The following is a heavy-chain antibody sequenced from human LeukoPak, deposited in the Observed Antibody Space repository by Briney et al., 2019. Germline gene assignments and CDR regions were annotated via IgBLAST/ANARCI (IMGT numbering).Heavy chain of an antibody. V-gene: IGHV1-18*01. J-gene: IGHJ4*02. D-gene: IGHD3-16*01. CDR1: GYTFTSYG. CDR2: IIAYNGNT. CDR3: ARAVPYYDYVWGSHTYFDY. Sequence: ASVKVSCKASGYTFTSYGISWVRQAPGQGLEWMGWIIAYNGNTNYAQKLQGRVTMTTDTSTSTAYMELRSLRSDDTAVYYCARAVPYYDYVWGSHTYFDYWGQGTLVTVSS.